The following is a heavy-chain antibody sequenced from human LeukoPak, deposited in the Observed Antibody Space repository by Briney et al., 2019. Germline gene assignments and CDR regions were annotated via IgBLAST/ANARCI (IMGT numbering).Heavy chain of an antibody. J-gene: IGHJ4*02. V-gene: IGHV3-7*01. CDR2: IKQDGSEK. D-gene: IGHD6-19*01. CDR1: GFTFSNAW. CDR3: ARAAWWQWLVHYYFDY. Sequence: GGSLRLSCAASGFTFSNAWMSWVRQAPGKGLEWVANIKQDGSEKYYVDSVKGRFTISRDNAKNSLYLQMNSLRAEDTAVYYCARAAWWQWLVHYYFDYWGQGTLVTVSS.